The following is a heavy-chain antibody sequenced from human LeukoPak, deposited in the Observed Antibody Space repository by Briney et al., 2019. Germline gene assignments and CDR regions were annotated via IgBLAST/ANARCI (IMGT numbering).Heavy chain of an antibody. D-gene: IGHD1-26*01. CDR2: IYPGDSGS. Sequence: GESLKISCKGSGYSFTNSWIAWVRQMPGKGLEWMGFIYPGDSGSRYSPSFQGQVTISVDKSISTAYLQWSSLKASDTAMYYCARPVDGSYLVYWGQGTQVTVSS. J-gene: IGHJ4*02. CDR1: GYSFTNSW. V-gene: IGHV5-51*01. CDR3: ARPVDGSYLVY.